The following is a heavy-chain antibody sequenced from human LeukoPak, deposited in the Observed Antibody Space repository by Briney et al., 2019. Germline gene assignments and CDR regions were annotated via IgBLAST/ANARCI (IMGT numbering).Heavy chain of an antibody. CDR1: GGSISSYY. Sequence: SETLSLTCTVSGGSISSYYWSWIRQPAGKGLEWIGRIYSSGSKNYNPSLKSRVTMSVDTSKNQFSLKLSSVTAADTAVYYCARGLHSRSSGRRFDVFEIWGQGTMVTVSS. V-gene: IGHV4-4*07. CDR3: ARGLHSRSSGRRFDVFEI. J-gene: IGHJ3*02. D-gene: IGHD6-6*01. CDR2: IYSSGSK.